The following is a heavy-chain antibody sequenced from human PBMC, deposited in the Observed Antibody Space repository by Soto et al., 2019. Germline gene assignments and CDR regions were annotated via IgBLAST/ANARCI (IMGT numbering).Heavy chain of an antibody. Sequence: GGSLRLSCAASGFTFSRYAMHWVRQAPGKGLEWVAVIWYDGSVKYYADSVKGRFTVFRDNYRSTLYLQMNSLRADDTAVYYCVKEIKPSAMDAWGQGTTVTVSS. CDR2: IWYDGSVK. CDR3: VKEIKPSAMDA. J-gene: IGHJ6*02. CDR1: GFTFSRYA. V-gene: IGHV3-33*06.